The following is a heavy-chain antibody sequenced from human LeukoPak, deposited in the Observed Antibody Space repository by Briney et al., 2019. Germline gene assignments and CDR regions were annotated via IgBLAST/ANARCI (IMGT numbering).Heavy chain of an antibody. CDR2: IYYSGST. D-gene: IGHD6-13*01. J-gene: IGHJ4*02. CDR3: ARAPSSSWIFDY. V-gene: IGHV4-59*01. CDR1: GGSISSYY. Sequence: PSETLSLTCTVSGGSISSYYWSWIRQPTGKGLEWIGYIYYSGSTNYNPSLKSRVTISVDTSKNQFSLKLSSVTAADTAVYYCARAPSSSWIFDYWGQGTPVTVSS.